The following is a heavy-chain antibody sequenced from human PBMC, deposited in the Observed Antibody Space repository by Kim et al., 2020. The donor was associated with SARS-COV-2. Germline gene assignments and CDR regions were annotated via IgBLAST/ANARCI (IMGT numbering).Heavy chain of an antibody. J-gene: IGHJ3*02. D-gene: IGHD3-10*01. CDR2: ISYDGSNK. Sequence: GGSLRLSCAASGFTFSSYGMHWVRQAPGKGLEWVAVISYDGSNKYYADSVKGRLTISRDNSKNTLYLQMNSLRAEDTAVYYCAKVGEYYYGSGSDAFDIWGQGTMVTVSS. CDR3: AKVGEYYYGSGSDAFDI. CDR1: GFTFSSYG. V-gene: IGHV3-30*18.